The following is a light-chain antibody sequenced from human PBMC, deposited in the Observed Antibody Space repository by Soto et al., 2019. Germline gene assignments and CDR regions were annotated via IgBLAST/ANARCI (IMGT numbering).Light chain of an antibody. V-gene: IGKV2-24*01. CDR3: MQATQFPYT. CDR1: QSLVHNNGNTS. CDR2: EIS. Sequence: IVMTQTPLASPVTLGQPASISCRSSQSLVHNNGNTSLSWLHQRPGQPPRLLIYEISNRFSGVPDRFSVSGAVADFTLRISRVAAEDVGVYYCMQATQFPYTFGQGTKLEIK. J-gene: IGKJ2*01.